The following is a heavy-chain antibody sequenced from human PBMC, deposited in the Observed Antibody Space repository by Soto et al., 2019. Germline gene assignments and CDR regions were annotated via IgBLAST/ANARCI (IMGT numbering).Heavy chain of an antibody. Sequence: QVQLVESGGGVVQPGRSLRLSCAASEFTFSSYAMHWVRQAPGKGLEWVAVISYDGSNKYYADSVKGRFTISRDNSKNTLYLQINSLRAEDTAVYYCARDLLLWFGELLTGGMDVWGQGTTVTVSS. V-gene: IGHV3-30-3*01. CDR2: ISYDGSNK. CDR3: ARDLLLWFGELLTGGMDV. J-gene: IGHJ6*02. D-gene: IGHD3-10*01. CDR1: EFTFSSYA.